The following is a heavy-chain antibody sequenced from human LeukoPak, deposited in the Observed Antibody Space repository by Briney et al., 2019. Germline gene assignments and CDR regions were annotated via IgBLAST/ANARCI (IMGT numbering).Heavy chain of an antibody. CDR2: IYYSGST. CDR3: ARHPIAVAVTPPDY. D-gene: IGHD6-19*01. CDR1: GGSISSSSYS. J-gene: IGHJ4*02. Sequence: SETLSLTCTVSGGSISSSSYSWGWIRQPPGKGLEWIGSIYYSGSTYYNPSLKSRVTISVDTSKNQFSLKLSSVTAADTAVYYCARHPIAVAVTPPDYWGQGTLVTVSS. V-gene: IGHV4-39*01.